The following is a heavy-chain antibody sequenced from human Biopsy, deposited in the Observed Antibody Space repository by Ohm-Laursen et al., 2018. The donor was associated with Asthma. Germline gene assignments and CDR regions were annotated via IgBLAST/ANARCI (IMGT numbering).Heavy chain of an antibody. CDR3: ASDFPKDYVRYNFQF. CDR1: GYSLTDLS. CDR2: HDHEEGGT. J-gene: IGHJ4*02. D-gene: IGHD4-17*01. Sequence: SVKVSCKISGYSLTDLSMHWVRQAPGQGLKWMGGHDHEEGGTVNARRFQGRVTMTEDTSTDTAYMELSSLSSDGTAVYYCASDFPKDYVRYNFQFWGQRTLVTVSS. V-gene: IGHV1-24*01.